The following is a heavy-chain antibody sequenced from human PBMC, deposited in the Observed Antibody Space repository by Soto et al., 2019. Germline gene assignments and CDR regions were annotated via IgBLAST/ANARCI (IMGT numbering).Heavy chain of an antibody. CDR2: IYWDDDK. V-gene: IGHV2-5*02. J-gene: IGHJ5*02. D-gene: IGHD2-8*01. CDR3: AHSSPDIVLVVYAPDPRQNWFDP. Sequence: QITLKESGPTLVKPTQTLTLTCTFSGFSLSTSGVGVGWIRQPPGKALEWLALIYWDDDKRYSPSLKSRLTITKDTSKNQVVLTMTNMDPVDTATYYCAHSSPDIVLVVYAPDPRQNWFDPWGQGTLVTVSS. CDR1: GFSLSTSGVG.